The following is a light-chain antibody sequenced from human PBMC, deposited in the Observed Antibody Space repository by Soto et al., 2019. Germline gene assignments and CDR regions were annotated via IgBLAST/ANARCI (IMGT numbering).Light chain of an antibody. Sequence: QSVLTQPRSVSGSPGQSVTISCTGTSSDVGAYNYVSWYQQHPGKASKLMIFDVTKRPSGVPDHFSGSKSGNTASLTISGLQAEDEADYFCCSYAGTYTYVFGTGTKVTVL. V-gene: IGLV2-11*01. CDR2: DVT. J-gene: IGLJ1*01. CDR1: SSDVGAYNY. CDR3: CSYAGTYTYV.